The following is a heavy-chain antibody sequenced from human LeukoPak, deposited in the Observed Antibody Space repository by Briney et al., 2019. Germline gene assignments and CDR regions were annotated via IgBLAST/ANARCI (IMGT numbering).Heavy chain of an antibody. CDR1: GFTFSSYG. J-gene: IGHJ3*02. CDR3: AKDLLFAVRGAHTSAFDI. CDR2: IRYGGSNK. D-gene: IGHD3-10*01. Sequence: GGSLRLSCAASGFTFSSYGMHWVRQAPGKGLEWVAFIRYGGSNKYYADSVKGRFTISRDNSKNTLYLQMNSLRAEDTAVYYCAKDLLFAVRGAHTSAFDIWGQGTMVTVSS. V-gene: IGHV3-30*02.